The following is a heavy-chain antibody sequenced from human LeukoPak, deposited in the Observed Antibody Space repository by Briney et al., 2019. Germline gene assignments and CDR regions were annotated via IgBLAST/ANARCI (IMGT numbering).Heavy chain of an antibody. J-gene: IGHJ6*03. CDR2: IYYSGNT. D-gene: IGHD1-7*01. Sequence: SETLSLTCTVSGGSINSDIYSWGWIRQPPGQGLVWIGTIYYSGNTYYNPSLDSRVTISVDTSKNQFSLKFSSVTAADTAVYYCARLTITGTGRGYMYVWGKGTTVTVSS. CDR3: ARLTITGTGRGYMYV. V-gene: IGHV4-39*01. CDR1: GGSINSDIYS.